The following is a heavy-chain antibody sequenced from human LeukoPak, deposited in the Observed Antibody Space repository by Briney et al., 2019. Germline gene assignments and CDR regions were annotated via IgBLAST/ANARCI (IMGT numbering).Heavy chain of an antibody. V-gene: IGHV4-39*07. CDR2: IYYSGST. Sequence: SETLSLTCTVSGGSISSSSYYWGWIRQPPGKGLEWNGSIYYSGSTNYNPSLKSRVTISVDTSKNQFSLKLSSVTAADTAVYYCARGPYRYYYDSSPRNYFDYWGQGTLVTVSS. J-gene: IGHJ4*02. D-gene: IGHD3-22*01. CDR1: GGSISSSSYY. CDR3: ARGPYRYYYDSSPRNYFDY.